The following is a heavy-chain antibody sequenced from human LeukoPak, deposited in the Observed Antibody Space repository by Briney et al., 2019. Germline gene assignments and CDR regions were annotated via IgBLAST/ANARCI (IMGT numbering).Heavy chain of an antibody. CDR1: GYTFTSYG. Sequence: ASVKVSCKASGYTFTSYGISWVRQAPGQGLEWMGWLSAYNGNTNYAQKLQGRVTMTTDTSTSTAYMELRSLRSDDTAVYYCARDRRLFVVVPAADYYFDYWGQGTLVTVSS. J-gene: IGHJ4*02. D-gene: IGHD2-2*01. V-gene: IGHV1-18*01. CDR3: ARDRRLFVVVPAADYYFDY. CDR2: LSAYNGNT.